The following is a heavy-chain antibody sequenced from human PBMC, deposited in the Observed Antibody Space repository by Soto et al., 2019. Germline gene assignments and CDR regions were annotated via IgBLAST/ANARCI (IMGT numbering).Heavy chain of an antibody. CDR1: GGSFSGYY. J-gene: IGHJ4*02. D-gene: IGHD5-12*01. CDR3: ARGTFCYSGYRSCYFFDF. Sequence: SETLSLTCAVYGGSFSGYYWSWIRQPPGKGLEWIGEINHSGSTNYNPSLKSRVTISVDTSKNQFSLKLSSVTAADTAVYYCARGTFCYSGYRSCYFFDFWGQGSLVT. V-gene: IGHV4-34*01. CDR2: INHSGST.